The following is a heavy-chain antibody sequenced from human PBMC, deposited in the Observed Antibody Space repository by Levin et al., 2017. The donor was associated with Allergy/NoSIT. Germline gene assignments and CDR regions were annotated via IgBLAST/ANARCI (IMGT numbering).Heavy chain of an antibody. V-gene: IGHV4-61*01. CDR3: ARRGGSGSSGAFDS. D-gene: IGHD3-10*01. Sequence: SETLSLTCTVSGGSVSSGSYYWSWIRQPPGKGLEWIGYIYYSGSTNYNPSLKSRVTISVDTSKNQFSLKLSSVTAADTAVYYCARRGGSGSSGAFDSWGQGTMVTVSS. CDR2: IYYSGST. CDR1: GGSVSSGSYY. J-gene: IGHJ3*02.